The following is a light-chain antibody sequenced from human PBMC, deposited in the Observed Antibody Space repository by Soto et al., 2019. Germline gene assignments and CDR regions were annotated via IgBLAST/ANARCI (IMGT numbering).Light chain of an antibody. V-gene: IGKV3-20*01. Sequence: IVLTQSPGTLSLSPGERATLSCRASQSVSSSYLACYQQRPGQAPSLLIFGASYRATGIPYRFSGRGSGTDFALTISRLEPEDFAVNDCQHFCTSPPEFTFGPGTKVD. CDR1: QSVSSSY. CDR2: GAS. J-gene: IGKJ3*01. CDR3: QHFCTSPPEFT.